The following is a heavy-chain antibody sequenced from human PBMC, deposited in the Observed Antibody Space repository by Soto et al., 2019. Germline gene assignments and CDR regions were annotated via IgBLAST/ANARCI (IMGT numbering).Heavy chain of an antibody. V-gene: IGHV4-4*02. CDR1: GGSISSSNW. CDR3: ARSGSVPYYYYGLDV. J-gene: IGHJ6*02. CDR2: IYHSGST. D-gene: IGHD1-26*01. Sequence: SETLSLTCAVSGGSISSSNWWSWVRQPPGKGLEWVGEIYHSGSTNYNPSLKSRVTISVDKSKNQFSLKLSSVTAADTAVYYCARSGSVPYYYYGLDVWGQGTTVTVSS.